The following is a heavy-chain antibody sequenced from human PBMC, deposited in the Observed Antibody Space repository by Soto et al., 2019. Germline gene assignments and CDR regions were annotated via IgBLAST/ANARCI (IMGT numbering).Heavy chain of an antibody. Sequence: PGESLKISCKGSGYSFTSYWIAWVRQMPGKGLEWMGIIYPGDSDTKYSPSFQGQVTFSADKSITTAFLQWSSLKASDTAMYYCARSGQVTLYETSGYYAHVHGLDAWGQGLSGTVSS. D-gene: IGHD3-22*01. CDR3: ARSGQVTLYETSGYYAHVHGLDA. CDR2: IYPGDSDT. V-gene: IGHV5-51*01. CDR1: GYSFTSYW. J-gene: IGHJ6*02.